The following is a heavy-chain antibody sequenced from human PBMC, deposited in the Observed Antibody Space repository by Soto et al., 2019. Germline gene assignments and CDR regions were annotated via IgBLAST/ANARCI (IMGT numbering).Heavy chain of an antibody. CDR3: AKRNRYYFDS. Sequence: EVQLLESGGDLEQPGGSLRLSCAASGFTFSAFAMSWVRQAPGKGLEWVSTISEGGGTPFYADSVKGRFTISRDNSKNTLHLQMTTLRAEDTAVYFCAKRNRYYFDSWGQGSLVTVSS. CDR1: GFTFSAFA. J-gene: IGHJ4*02. CDR2: ISEGGGTP. V-gene: IGHV3-23*01.